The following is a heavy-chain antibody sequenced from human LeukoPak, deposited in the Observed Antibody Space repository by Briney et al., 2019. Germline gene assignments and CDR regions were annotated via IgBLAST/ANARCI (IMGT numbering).Heavy chain of an antibody. Sequence: AGGSLRLSCAASGFTVSYNYMSWVRQAPGKGMEWVSVIYSGGSTYYADSMKGRFTISRDNSKNTLYFQMNSLRAEDTAVYYCASTPPRYLGYFDYWGQGTLVTVSS. J-gene: IGHJ4*02. CDR2: IYSGGST. D-gene: IGHD3-9*01. V-gene: IGHV3-53*01. CDR1: GFTVSYNY. CDR3: ASTPPRYLGYFDY.